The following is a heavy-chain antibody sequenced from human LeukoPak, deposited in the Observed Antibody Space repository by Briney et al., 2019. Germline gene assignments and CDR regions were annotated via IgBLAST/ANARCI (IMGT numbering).Heavy chain of an antibody. J-gene: IGHJ4*02. D-gene: IGHD6-6*01. CDR1: GYTFTDYY. Sequence: GASVTVSCKASGYTFTDYYMHWVRQAPGQGLEWMGWINPNSGGTNYAQKFQGRVTMTRDTSISTAYMELSRLRSDDTAVYYCARGGGTAARPDFDYWGQGILVTVSS. CDR2: INPNSGGT. V-gene: IGHV1-2*02. CDR3: ARGGGTAARPDFDY.